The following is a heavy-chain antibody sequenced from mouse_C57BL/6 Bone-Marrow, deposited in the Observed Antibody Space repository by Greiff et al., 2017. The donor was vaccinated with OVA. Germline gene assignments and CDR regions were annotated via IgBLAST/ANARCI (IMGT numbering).Heavy chain of an antibody. CDR3: ARNRGSLAY. V-gene: IGHV2-2*01. CDR1: GFSLTSYG. Sequence: VQLQESGPGLVQPSQCLSITCTVSGFSLTSYGVHWVRQSPGKGLEWLGVIWSGGSTDYNAAFISRLSISKDNSKSQVFFKMNSLQADDTAIYYCARNRGSLAYWGQGTLVTVSA. J-gene: IGHJ3*01. CDR2: IWSGGST.